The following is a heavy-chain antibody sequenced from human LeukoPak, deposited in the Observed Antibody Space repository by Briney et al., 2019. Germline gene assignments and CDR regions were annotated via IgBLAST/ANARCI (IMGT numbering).Heavy chain of an antibody. Sequence: GGSLRLSCAASGFPFDGYAMTWVRQAPGRGLEWVSRINWDGGSTTYADSVKGRFTISRDNAKNSLFLQMNSLRAEDTALYFCARDLYAGTVNWFDPRGQGTLVTVSS. J-gene: IGHJ5*02. D-gene: IGHD6-13*01. CDR3: ARDLYAGTVNWFDP. V-gene: IGHV3-20*04. CDR2: INWDGGST. CDR1: GFPFDGYA.